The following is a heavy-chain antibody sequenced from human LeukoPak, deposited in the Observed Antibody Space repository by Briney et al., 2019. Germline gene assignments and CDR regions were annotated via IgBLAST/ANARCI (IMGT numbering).Heavy chain of an antibody. CDR2: IKQDGNEK. J-gene: IGHJ5*02. CDR3: ARGFYDGVNWFDP. V-gene: IGHV3-7*01. CDR1: GYTFTSYY. Sequence: SCKASGYTFTSYYMHWVRQAPGKGLEWVANIKQDGNEKYYVESVKGRFIISRDNAKNSLYLQMNSLRAEDTAVYYCARGFYDGVNWFDPWGQGTLVTVSS. D-gene: IGHD5/OR15-5a*01.